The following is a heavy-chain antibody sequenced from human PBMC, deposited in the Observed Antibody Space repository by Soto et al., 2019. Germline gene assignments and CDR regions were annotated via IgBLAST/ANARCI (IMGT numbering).Heavy chain of an antibody. J-gene: IGHJ3*02. CDR1: GGSISSSSYY. Sequence: QLQLQESGPGLVKPSETLSLTCTVSGGSISSSSYYWGWIRQPPGKGLEWIGSIYYSGSTYYNPALKSRVTISVDTSKNQLSLKLSSVNAADTAVYYCARQRSAVAAHGSPYDAFDIWGQGTMVTVSS. CDR3: ARQRSAVAAHGSPYDAFDI. D-gene: IGHD6-19*01. CDR2: IYYSGST. V-gene: IGHV4-39*01.